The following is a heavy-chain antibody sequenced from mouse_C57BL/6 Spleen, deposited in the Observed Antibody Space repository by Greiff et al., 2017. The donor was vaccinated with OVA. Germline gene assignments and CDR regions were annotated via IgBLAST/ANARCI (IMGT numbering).Heavy chain of an antibody. J-gene: IGHJ2*01. CDR3: ARKGDYFDY. CDR2: IYPSDSET. CDR1: GYTFTSYW. Sequence: QVQLQQPGAELVRPGSSVKLSCKASGYTFTSYWMDWVKQRPGQGLEWIGNIYPSDSETHYNQKFKDKAILTVDKSSSTAYMQLSSLTSEDSAVYYCARKGDYFDYWGQGTTLTVSS. V-gene: IGHV1-61*01.